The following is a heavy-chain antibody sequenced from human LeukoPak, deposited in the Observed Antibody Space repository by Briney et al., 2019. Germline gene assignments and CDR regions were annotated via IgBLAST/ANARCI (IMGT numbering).Heavy chain of an antibody. D-gene: IGHD2-2*01. J-gene: IGHJ4*02. CDR2: INHSGST. CDR3: ATLPLGYCRSTSCYDSVY. Sequence: PSETLSLTCAVYGGSFSGYYWSWIRQPPGKGLEWIGEINHSGSTNYNPSLKSRVTISVDTSKNQFSLKLSSVTAADTAVYYCATLPLGYCRSTSCYDSVYWGQGTLVTVSS. CDR1: GGSFSGYY. V-gene: IGHV4-34*01.